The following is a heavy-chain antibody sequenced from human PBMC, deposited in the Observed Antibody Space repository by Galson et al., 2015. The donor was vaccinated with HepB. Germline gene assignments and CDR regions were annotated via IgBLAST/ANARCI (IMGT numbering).Heavy chain of an antibody. V-gene: IGHV3-21*01. CDR2: ISSSSYI. D-gene: IGHD2-21*01. CDR3: ARDGDGGDFDY. Sequence: SLRLSCAASGFTFSSYSMNWVRQAPGKGLEWVSSISSSSYIYYADSVKGRFTISRDNAKNSLYLQMNSLRAEDTAVYYCARDGDGGDFDYWGQGTLVTVSS. CDR1: GFTFSSYS. J-gene: IGHJ4*02.